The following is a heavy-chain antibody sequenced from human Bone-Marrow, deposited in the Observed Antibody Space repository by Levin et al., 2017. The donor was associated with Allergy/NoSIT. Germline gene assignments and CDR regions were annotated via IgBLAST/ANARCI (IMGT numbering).Heavy chain of an antibody. D-gene: IGHD2-21*01. CDR3: DRDRVVSTDSAGDHYMDV. CDR2: IWFDGVDK. V-gene: IGHV3-33*01. CDR1: GFTFSSYG. J-gene: IGHJ6*03. Sequence: GESLKISCEASGFTFSSYGIHWVRQAPGKGLEWVAVIWFDGVDKLYADSVKGRFTISRDNSKNMLYLQMSSLRAEDTAVYFCDRDRVVSTDSAGDHYMDVWGTGTTVTVSS.